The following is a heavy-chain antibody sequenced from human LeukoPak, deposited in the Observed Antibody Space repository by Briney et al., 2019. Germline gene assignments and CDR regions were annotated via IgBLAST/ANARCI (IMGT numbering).Heavy chain of an antibody. CDR1: GFTFSSYG. Sequence: GGSLRLFCAASGFTFSSYGMSWVRQAPGKGLEWVSAISGRGGSTYYADSVKGRFTISRDNSKNTLYLQMNSLRAEDTAVYYCAKFSYYYYDSSGYYYVGAFDIWGQGTMVTVSS. J-gene: IGHJ3*02. CDR3: AKFSYYYYDSSGYYYVGAFDI. CDR2: ISGRGGST. V-gene: IGHV3-23*01. D-gene: IGHD3-22*01.